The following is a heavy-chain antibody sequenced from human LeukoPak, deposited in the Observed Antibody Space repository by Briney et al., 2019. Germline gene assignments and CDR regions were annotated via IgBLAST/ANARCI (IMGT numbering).Heavy chain of an antibody. CDR3: TASARPKTYYYYGMDV. V-gene: IGHV3-49*04. CDR1: GFTFGDYA. D-gene: IGHD6-6*01. CDR2: IRSKAYGGTT. J-gene: IGHJ6*02. Sequence: GSLRLSCTASGFTFGDYAMSWVRQAPGKGLEWVGFIRSKAYGGTTEYAASVKGRFTISRDDSKSIAYLQMNSLKTEDTAVYYCTASARPKTYYYYGMDVWGQGATVTVSS.